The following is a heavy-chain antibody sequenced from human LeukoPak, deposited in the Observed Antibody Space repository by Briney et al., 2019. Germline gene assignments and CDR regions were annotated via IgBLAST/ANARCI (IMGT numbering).Heavy chain of an antibody. J-gene: IGHJ4*02. V-gene: IGHV4-34*01. CDR2: INHSGST. CDR1: GGSFSGYY. CDR3: ARGEAYYGSGSYGTGDFDY. Sequence: PSETLSLTCAVYGGSFSGYYWSWIRQPPGKGLEWIGEINHSGSTNYNPSLKSRVTISVDTSKNQFSLKLSSVTAADTAVYYCARGEAYYGSGSYGTGDFDYWGQGTPVTVSS. D-gene: IGHD3-10*01.